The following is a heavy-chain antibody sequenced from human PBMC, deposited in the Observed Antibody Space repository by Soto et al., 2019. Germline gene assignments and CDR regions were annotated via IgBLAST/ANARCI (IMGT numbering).Heavy chain of an antibody. CDR2: VYHSGYT. CDR1: GYSIRNGNY. V-gene: IGHV4-38-2*01. CDR3: ARLGPYCGRECQSPPP. D-gene: IGHD2-21*01. Sequence: SETLSLTCAVSGYSIRNGNYWGWIRQPPGKGLEWIGSVYHSGYTYYNPSLKSLVTLSVDASKKLFSLNLSSVSAADTAVYYCARLGPYCGRECQSPPPWGQGTLVTVSS. J-gene: IGHJ5*02.